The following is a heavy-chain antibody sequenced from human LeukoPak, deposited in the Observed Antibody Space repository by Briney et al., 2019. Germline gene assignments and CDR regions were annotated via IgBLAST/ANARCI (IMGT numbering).Heavy chain of an antibody. Sequence: ASVKVSCKASGGTFSSYAISWVRQAPGQGLEWMGGIIPIFGTANYAQKFQGRVTITTDESTSTAYMELSSLSSDDTAGDYCARVAIAAAGTMDVWGKGTTVTVSS. J-gene: IGHJ6*03. CDR2: IIPIFGTA. D-gene: IGHD6-13*01. V-gene: IGHV1-69*05. CDR3: ARVAIAAAGTMDV. CDR1: GGTFSSYA.